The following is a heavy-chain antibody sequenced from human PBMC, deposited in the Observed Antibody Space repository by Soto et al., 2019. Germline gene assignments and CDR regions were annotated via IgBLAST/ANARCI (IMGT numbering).Heavy chain of an antibody. CDR3: ALSGYSSGYHFAY. V-gene: IGHV1-18*01. CDR1: GYTFTSYG. J-gene: IGHJ4*02. D-gene: IGHD3-22*01. Sequence: ASVKVSCKASGYTFTSYGISWVRQAPGQGLEWMGWISAYNGNTNYAQKFQGRVTITADKSTSTVYMELSSLRSEHTAVYYCALSGYSSGYHFAYWGKGTLVTVSP. CDR2: ISAYNGNT.